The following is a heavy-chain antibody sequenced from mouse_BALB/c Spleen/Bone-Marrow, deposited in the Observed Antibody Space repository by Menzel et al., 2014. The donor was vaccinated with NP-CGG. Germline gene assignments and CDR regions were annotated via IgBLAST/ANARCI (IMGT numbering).Heavy chain of an antibody. CDR3: ASLYLFAY. V-gene: IGHV2-9*02. J-gene: IGHJ3*01. Sequence: QVQLKQSGPGLVAPSQSLSITCTVSGFSLTSYGVHWVRQPPGKGLEWLGVIWAGESTNYNSALMSRLSISKDNTKSQVFLKMNSLQTDDPAMYCCASLYLFAYWGQGTLVTVSA. D-gene: IGHD5-1-1*01. CDR2: IWAGEST. CDR1: GFSLTSYG.